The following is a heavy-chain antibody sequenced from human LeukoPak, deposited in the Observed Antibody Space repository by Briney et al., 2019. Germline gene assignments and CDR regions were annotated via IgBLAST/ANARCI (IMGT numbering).Heavy chain of an antibody. V-gene: IGHV3-23*01. CDR1: GLTFSTYA. D-gene: IGHD2-2*02. Sequence: GGSLRLSCAASGLTFSTYAMNWVRQAPGEGLEWVSVISGSGYNTYYADSVEGRFTISRDNSKNTLYLQMNSLRDDDTAVYYCAKDGGSYCSGTSCYRGNYYYYYMDVWGKGTTVTVS. CDR2: ISGSGYNT. CDR3: AKDGGSYCSGTSCYRGNYYYYYMDV. J-gene: IGHJ6*03.